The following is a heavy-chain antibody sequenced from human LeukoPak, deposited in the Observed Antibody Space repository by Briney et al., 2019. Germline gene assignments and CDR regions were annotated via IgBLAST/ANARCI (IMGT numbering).Heavy chain of an antibody. Sequence: ASVKVSCKASGYAFTSYGIGWVRQAPGQGLEWMGRINPYNGNSNYAQRLQGRVTMTTDTSTTTAYMELRSLRSDDTAVYYCARDLSESCSSTSCYTNYYMDVWGKGTTVTVSS. J-gene: IGHJ6*03. V-gene: IGHV1-18*01. D-gene: IGHD2-2*02. CDR2: INPYNGNS. CDR3: ARDLSESCSSTSCYTNYYMDV. CDR1: GYAFTSYG.